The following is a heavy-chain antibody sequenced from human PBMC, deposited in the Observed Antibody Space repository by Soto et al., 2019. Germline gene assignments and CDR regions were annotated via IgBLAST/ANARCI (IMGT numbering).Heavy chain of an antibody. CDR1: TFPVSTYW. CDR2: IHRAEIEK. Sequence: SGGALRLSCAASTFPVSTYWMTWVRQAPGKGLEWVANIHRAEIEKYYMDSVKGRFTISRDNAKNSLYLQMTSLRAEDTAVYYCAGGNPLDVWGQGTTVTVSS. J-gene: IGHJ6*02. V-gene: IGHV3-7*01. CDR3: AGGNPLDV.